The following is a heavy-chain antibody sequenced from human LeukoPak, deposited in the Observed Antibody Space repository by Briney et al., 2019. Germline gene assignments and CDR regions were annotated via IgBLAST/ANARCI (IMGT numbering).Heavy chain of an antibody. CDR2: INSNSGST. CDR1: GFTFTGYD. Sequence: GSVKLSCKASGFTFTGYDMNWVRQAPGQGLEWMARINSNSGSTNYADNFQGRVTITRDKSISTAYLEMSRLRSEDTAVYYCARIRIRNFVDFWGQGTMVTVSS. CDR3: ARIRIRNFVDF. J-gene: IGHJ3*01. D-gene: IGHD3-3*01. V-gene: IGHV1-2*06.